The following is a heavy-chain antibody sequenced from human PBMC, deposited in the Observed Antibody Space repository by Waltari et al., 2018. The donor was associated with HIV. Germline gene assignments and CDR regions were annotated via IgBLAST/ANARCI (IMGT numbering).Heavy chain of an antibody. CDR3: ARLGSGTYFSTRIDY. V-gene: IGHV4-39*01. J-gene: IGHJ4*02. CDR1: GDSISNSRLY. CDR2: LSSSHFV. D-gene: IGHD3-10*01. Sequence: QVQLKESGPGLVKPSETLSLTCTISGDSISNSRLYWGWIRQPPGKGLEWIGSLSSSHFVYYNPSLKSRVSISEDTSKNIISLTLRSVTAADAAVYFCARLGSGTYFSTRIDYWGQGIVVTVSS.